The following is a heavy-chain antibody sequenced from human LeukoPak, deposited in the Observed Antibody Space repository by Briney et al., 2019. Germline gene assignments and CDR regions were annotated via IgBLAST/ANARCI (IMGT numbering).Heavy chain of an antibody. Sequence: GESLRLSCAASGITFGTYPMSWVRQAPGKGLEWVSAMSGSDASIYYADSVKGRFTISRDNSKNTLYLQMNSLRAEDTAVYFCAKVHLPIGDSSGYAKFDSWGQGTLVIVSS. D-gene: IGHD3-22*01. V-gene: IGHV3-23*01. J-gene: IGHJ4*02. CDR2: MSGSDASI. CDR3: AKVHLPIGDSSGYAKFDS. CDR1: GITFGTYP.